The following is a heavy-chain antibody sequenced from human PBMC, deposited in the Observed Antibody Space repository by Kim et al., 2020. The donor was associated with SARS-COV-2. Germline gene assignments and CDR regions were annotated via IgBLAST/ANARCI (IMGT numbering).Heavy chain of an antibody. CDR3: ARSPTVNYDFWSGYYTTFGYYFDY. Sequence: SETLSLTCTVSGGSISSYYWSWIRQPPGKGLEWIGYIYYSGSTNYNPSLKSRVTISVDTSKNQFSLKLSSVTAADTAVYYCARSPTVNYDFWSGYYTTFGYYFDYWGQGTLVTVSS. CDR1: GGSISSYY. V-gene: IGHV4-59*13. CDR2: IYYSGST. J-gene: IGHJ4*02. D-gene: IGHD3-3*01.